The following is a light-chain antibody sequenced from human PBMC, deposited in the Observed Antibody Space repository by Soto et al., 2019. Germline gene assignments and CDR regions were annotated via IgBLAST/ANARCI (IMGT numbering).Light chain of an antibody. J-gene: IGKJ5*01. Sequence: EIILTQSPDTLSLSPGERATLSCRASQTVSSNYLAWCQQRPGQAPRLLIYGASTRAAGIPDRFSGSGSGTDFTLTITRLEPEDSAVYFCQLYTGPPTTFGHGTRLEIK. CDR1: QTVSSNY. CDR3: QLYTGPPTT. CDR2: GAS. V-gene: IGKV3-20*01.